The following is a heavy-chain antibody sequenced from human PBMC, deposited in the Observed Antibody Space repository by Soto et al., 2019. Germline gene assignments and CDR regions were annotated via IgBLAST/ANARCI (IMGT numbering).Heavy chain of an antibody. CDR2: ISYDGSNK. Sequence: QVQLVESGGGVVQPGRSLRLSCTASGFTFSSYAMHWVRQAPGKGLEWVAVISYDGSNKYYADSVKGRFTISRDNSKYTLFLQMNSLRAEDTAVYYCARPDYGSGSYPDYWGQGTLVTVSS. CDR1: GFTFSSYA. CDR3: ARPDYGSGSYPDY. V-gene: IGHV3-30-3*01. J-gene: IGHJ4*02. D-gene: IGHD3-10*01.